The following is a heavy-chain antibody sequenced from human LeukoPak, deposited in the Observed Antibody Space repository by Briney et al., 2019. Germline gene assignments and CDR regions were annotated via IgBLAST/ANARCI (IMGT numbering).Heavy chain of an antibody. CDR2: ISGNGHA. CDR1: GFTLSSCA. J-gene: IGHJ4*02. CDR3: AKRGAEVGTTVAPGDY. Sequence: SGGSLRLSCAASGFTLSSCAMNWVRQAPGKGLEWVSAISGNGHAYYADSVKGRFTISRDNSKNTLYLQMNSLRAEDTAVYYCAKRGAEVGTTVAPGDYWGQGTLLTVSS. D-gene: IGHD1-26*01. V-gene: IGHV3-23*01.